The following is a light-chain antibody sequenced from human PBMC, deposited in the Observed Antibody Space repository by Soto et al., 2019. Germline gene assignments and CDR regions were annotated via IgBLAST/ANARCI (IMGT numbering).Light chain of an antibody. Sequence: QSALTQPPSVSGSPGQSVTISCTGTSSDVGGYNYVSWYQQHPGKAPKLMIYDVSKRPSGVPDRFSGSKSGNTASLTISGLQAEDEADYYCCSYASSYTLVFGGGTKVTVL. V-gene: IGLV2-11*01. CDR1: SSDVGGYNY. J-gene: IGLJ2*01. CDR2: DVS. CDR3: CSYASSYTLV.